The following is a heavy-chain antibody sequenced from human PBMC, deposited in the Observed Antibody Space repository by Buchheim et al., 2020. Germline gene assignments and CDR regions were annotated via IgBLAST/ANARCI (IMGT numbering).Heavy chain of an antibody. CDR1: GFTFSSYG. Sequence: QVQLVESGGGVVQPGRSLRLSCAASGFTFSSYGMHWVRQAPGKGLEWVAVISYDGSNKYYADSVKGRFTISRDNSKNKLYLQMNSLRAEDTAVYYCAKDSSVAGRRTYYYYGMDVWSQGTT. D-gene: IGHD2-21*01. CDR2: ISYDGSNK. CDR3: AKDSSVAGRRTYYYYGMDV. V-gene: IGHV3-30*18. J-gene: IGHJ6*02.